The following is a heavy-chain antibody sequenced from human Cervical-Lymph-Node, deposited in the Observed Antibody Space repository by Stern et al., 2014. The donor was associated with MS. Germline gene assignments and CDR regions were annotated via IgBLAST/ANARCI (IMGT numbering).Heavy chain of an antibody. V-gene: IGHV1-8*01. J-gene: IGHJ4*02. CDR2: MNPDSGGT. CDR1: GYTFTSDD. CDR3: TKAWDS. Sequence: VPLEESRAEVKKPGASVKVSCKTSGYTFTSDDINWVRQASGQGLEWMGWMNPDSGGTGYAQKFQGRLTTTRDTSLSKNYMELTTLRSEDTAVYYCTKAWDSWGQGTLVIVSS.